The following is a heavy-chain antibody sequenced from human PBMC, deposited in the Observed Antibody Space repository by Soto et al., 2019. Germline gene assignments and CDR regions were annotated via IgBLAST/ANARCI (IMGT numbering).Heavy chain of an antibody. CDR2: ISSSGNGK. Sequence: QVQLVESGGTLVKPGGSLRLSCVASGFRFSDYDLSWFRQAPGKGLEWVSYISSSGNGKYYADSVEGRMTIPRDNARSSLYLQMNNLRDEDTAVYYCARAGDKPLFDYWGQGTLVTVSS. V-gene: IGHV3-11*01. CDR1: GFRFSDYD. J-gene: IGHJ4*02. CDR3: ARAGDKPLFDY.